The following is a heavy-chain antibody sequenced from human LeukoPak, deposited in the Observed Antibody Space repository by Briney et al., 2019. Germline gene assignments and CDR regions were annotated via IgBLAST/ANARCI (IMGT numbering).Heavy chain of an antibody. D-gene: IGHD6-13*01. CDR2: IYPGDSDT. CDR3: ARSPIAAAGTMPFDL. J-gene: IGHJ3*01. V-gene: IGHV5-51*01. Sequence: GESLKISCKGSGYSFTSYWIGWVRQMPGKGLEWMGIIYPGDSDTRYSPSFQGQVTISADKSISTAYLQWSSLKASDTAMYYCARSPIAAAGTMPFDLWGQGTMVTVSS. CDR1: GYSFTSYW.